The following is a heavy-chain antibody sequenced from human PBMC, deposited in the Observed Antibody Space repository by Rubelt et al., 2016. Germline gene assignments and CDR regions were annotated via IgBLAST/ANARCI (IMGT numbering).Heavy chain of an antibody. V-gene: IGHV3-30-3*02. CDR2: VSYDGSNK. J-gene: IGHJ6*02. CDR1: SSYA. CDR3: AKSPDYYFYGMDV. Sequence: SSYAMHWVRQAPGKGLDWVAVVSYDGSNKFYADSVKGRFTISRDNSKNRLFLQMNSLRAEDTAVYYCAKSPDYYFYGMDVWGQGTTVTVSS.